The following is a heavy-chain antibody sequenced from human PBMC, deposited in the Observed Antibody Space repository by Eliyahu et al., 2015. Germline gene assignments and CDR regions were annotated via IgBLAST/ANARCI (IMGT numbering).Heavy chain of an antibody. CDR1: GGSISSGGYY. Sequence: ESDPGLVKPSQTLSLTCTVSGGSISSGGYYWTWIRQHPGKGLEWIGDIYYSGGTQYNPSLKSRVAISVDTSKNQHSLRLSSVTAADTAVYYCARATVEFRYFDLWGRGTLVTVSS. D-gene: IGHD3-10*01. CDR3: ARATVEFRYFDL. V-gene: IGHV4-31*03. CDR2: IYYSGGT. J-gene: IGHJ2*01.